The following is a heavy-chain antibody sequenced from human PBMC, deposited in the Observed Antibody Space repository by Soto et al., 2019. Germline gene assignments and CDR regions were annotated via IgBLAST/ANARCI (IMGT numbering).Heavy chain of an antibody. J-gene: IGHJ4*02. D-gene: IGHD3-3*01. Sequence: SETLSLTCNVSGSSISSYSWSWIRQPAGKGLEWIGRIYTSGSTNYNSSLKSRVTMSVDTSKNQLSLKLSSVTAADTAVYYCASESGSDRYLDYWGQGTLVTVSS. CDR3: ASESGSDRYLDY. CDR1: GSSISSYS. CDR2: IYTSGST. V-gene: IGHV4-4*07.